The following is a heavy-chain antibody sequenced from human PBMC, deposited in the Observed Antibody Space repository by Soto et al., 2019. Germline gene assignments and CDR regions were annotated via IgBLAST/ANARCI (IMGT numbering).Heavy chain of an antibody. CDR2: ISHDENKK. CDR1: GFSFSNYG. CDR3: ARDSFEPCKWLVLNWFDP. D-gene: IGHD6-19*01. J-gene: IGHJ5*02. V-gene: IGHV3-30-3*01. Sequence: QVQLVESGGGVVQPGTSLRLSCAASGFSFSNYGMHWVRHAPGKGLEWVAVISHDENKKYYSESVRGRFTISRDNSKNTLYLQMSSVTPEDTGRCNCARDSFEPCKWLVLNWFDPWGRVTLVTVS.